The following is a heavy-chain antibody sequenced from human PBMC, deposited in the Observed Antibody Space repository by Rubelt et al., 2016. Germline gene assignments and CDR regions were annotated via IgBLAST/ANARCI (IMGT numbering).Heavy chain of an antibody. J-gene: IGHJ4*02. V-gene: IGHV4-59*01. D-gene: IGHD6-13*01. Sequence: QVQLQESGPGLVKPPETLSLTCTVSNCSIRGSYWSWIRQPSGKELEWIAYLYSSGSATHNPSLQSRVTISVDPANSQFSGGLTSGAAAETAVYDWARGNGSPRLDYGGQGTLVTVSS. CDR1: NCSIRGSY. CDR2: LYSSGSA. CDR3: ARGNGSPRLDY.